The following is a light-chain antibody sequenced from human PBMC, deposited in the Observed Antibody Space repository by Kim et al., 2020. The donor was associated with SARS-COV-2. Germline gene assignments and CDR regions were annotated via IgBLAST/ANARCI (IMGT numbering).Light chain of an antibody. Sequence: QSALTQPASVSGSPGQSITISCTGTSRDDGGYNYVSWYQQYPGKAPKLMIYDVSTRPSGVSNRFSGSKSGNTASLTISGLQAEDEANYYCSSYTYSGTEMFGGGTTL. CDR2: DVS. CDR3: SSYTYSGTEM. J-gene: IGLJ3*02. CDR1: SRDDGGYNY. V-gene: IGLV2-14*01.